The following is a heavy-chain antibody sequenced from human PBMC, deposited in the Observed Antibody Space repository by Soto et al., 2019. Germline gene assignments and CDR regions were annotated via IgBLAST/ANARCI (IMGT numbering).Heavy chain of an antibody. CDR1: GYIFTSYW. V-gene: IGHV5-51*01. J-gene: IGHJ4*02. Sequence: VESLKISCKGSGYIFTSYWIGCFRQMPGKGLEWMGIIYPGDSDTRYSPSFQGQVTISADKSISTAYLQWSSLKASDTAMYYCARLIYSHTQHLDYWGQGTLVTVSS. CDR2: IYPGDSDT. CDR3: ARLIYSHTQHLDY. D-gene: IGHD2-15*01.